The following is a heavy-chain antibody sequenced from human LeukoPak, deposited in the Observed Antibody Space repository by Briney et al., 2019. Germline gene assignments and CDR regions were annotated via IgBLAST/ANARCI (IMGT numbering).Heavy chain of an antibody. CDR3: AREGTGYYDSSGPDAFDI. CDR2: IYHSGST. V-gene: IGHV4-30-2*01. Sequence: SQTLSLTCAVSGGSISSGGYSWSWIRQPPGKGLEWIGYIYHSGSTYYNPSLKSRVTISVDRSKNQFSLKLSSVTAADTAVYYCAREGTGYYDSSGPDAFDIWGQGTMVTVSS. J-gene: IGHJ3*02. CDR1: GGSISSGGYS. D-gene: IGHD3-22*01.